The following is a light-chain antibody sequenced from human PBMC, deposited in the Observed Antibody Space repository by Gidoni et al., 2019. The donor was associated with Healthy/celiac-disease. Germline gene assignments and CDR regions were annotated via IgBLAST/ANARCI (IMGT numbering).Light chain of an antibody. CDR1: QGISSW. CDR2: AAS. CDR3: QQANSFPLT. V-gene: IGKV1-12*01. J-gene: IGKJ4*01. Sequence: DIHMTQSPSSVSASVGDRVTIPCRASQGISSWLAWYQKKPGKAPKLLIYAASSLQSGVPSRFSGSGSGTDFTLTISSLQPEDFATYYCQQANSFPLTFGGGTKVEIK.